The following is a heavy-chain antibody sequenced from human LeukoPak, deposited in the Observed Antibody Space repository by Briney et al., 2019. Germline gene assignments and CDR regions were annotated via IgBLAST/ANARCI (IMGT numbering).Heavy chain of an antibody. V-gene: IGHV1-2*02. J-gene: IGHJ4*02. Sequence: GASVKVSCKASGYTFTGYYMHWVRQAPGQGLEWMGWINPNSGGTNYAQKFQGRVTMTRDTSISTAYMELSRLRSDDTAVYYCARDAYRGYSSGWHPIWYFDYWGQGTLVTVSS. CDR1: GYTFTGYY. D-gene: IGHD6-19*01. CDR3: ARDAYRGYSSGWHPIWYFDY. CDR2: INPNSGGT.